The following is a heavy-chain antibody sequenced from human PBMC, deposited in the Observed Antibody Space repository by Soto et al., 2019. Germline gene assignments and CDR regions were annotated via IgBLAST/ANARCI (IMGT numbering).Heavy chain of an antibody. D-gene: IGHD1-1*01. V-gene: IGHV3-21*02. CDR1: GCSFSRYG. CDR2: ISGLSSYI. CDR3: ARDPQQSLEDSYYYGMDV. Sequence: EVQLVESGGGLVKPGGSLRLSCAASGCSFSRYGINWVRQAPGKGLELVSSISGLSSYIYYADSVKGRFTVSRDNAKNSLYVQMNSLRAEDTAVYYCARDPQQSLEDSYYYGMDVWGQGTTVIVSS. J-gene: IGHJ6*02.